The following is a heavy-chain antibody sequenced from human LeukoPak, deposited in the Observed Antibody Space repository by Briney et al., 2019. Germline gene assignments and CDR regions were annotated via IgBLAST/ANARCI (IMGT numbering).Heavy chain of an antibody. J-gene: IGHJ4*02. V-gene: IGHV3-9*01. CDR2: ISWNSGSI. D-gene: IGHD3-22*01. CDR1: GFTFDDYA. Sequence: GRSLRLSCAASGFTFDDYAMHWVRQAPGKGLEWVSGISWNSGSIGYADSVKGRFTISRDNAKNSLYLQMNSLRAEDTALYYCAKAYYYDSSGYAYFDYWGQGTLVTVSS. CDR3: AKAYYYDSSGYAYFDY.